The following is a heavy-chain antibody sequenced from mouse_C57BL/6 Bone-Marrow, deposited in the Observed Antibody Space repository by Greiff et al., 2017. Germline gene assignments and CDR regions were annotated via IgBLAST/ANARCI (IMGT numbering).Heavy chain of an antibody. V-gene: IGHV5-17*01. CDR2: ISSGSSPL. Sequence: EVQGVESGGGLVKPGGSLKLSCAASGFTFSDYGMHWVRQAPEKGLEWVANISSGSSPLYYEDTVKGRFTISIDNAKNTLFLQMTSLRSEDTAMYYCARLSWVYAMDYWGQGTSVTVSS. D-gene: IGHD4-1*01. J-gene: IGHJ4*01. CDR1: GFTFSDYG. CDR3: ARLSWVYAMDY.